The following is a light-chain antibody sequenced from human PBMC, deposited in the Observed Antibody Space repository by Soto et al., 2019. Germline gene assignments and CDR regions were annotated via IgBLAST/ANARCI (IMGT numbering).Light chain of an antibody. CDR3: SSYTTSSTVV. CDR2: EVS. V-gene: IGLV2-14*03. Sequence: QSALTQPASVFGSPGQSITISCTGTSSGVGGYNFVSWCQQHPGKAPKLMIYEVSNRPSGVSNRFSGSKSGNTASLTISGLQPEDEADYYCSSYTTSSTVVFGTGTKVTVL. CDR1: SSGVGGYNF. J-gene: IGLJ1*01.